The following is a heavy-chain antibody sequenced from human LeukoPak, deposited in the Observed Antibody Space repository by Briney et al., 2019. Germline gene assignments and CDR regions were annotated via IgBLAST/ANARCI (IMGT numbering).Heavy chain of an antibody. V-gene: IGHV1-69*13. D-gene: IGHD6-13*01. CDR3: AGKGTAAGTGYNWFDP. J-gene: IGHJ5*02. CDR2: IIPLFGTA. CDR1: LGTFSSYA. Sequence: SVKVSCKASLGTFSSYACSCVRQAPGQGLEGMGGIIPLFGTAKTAQKFQGRVTIPEQESTRTAYMELSSLRSEDTAVYYCAGKGTAAGTGYNWFDPWGQGTLVTVSS.